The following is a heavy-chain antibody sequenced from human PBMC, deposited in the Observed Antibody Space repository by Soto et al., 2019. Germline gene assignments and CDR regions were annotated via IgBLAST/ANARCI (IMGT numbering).Heavy chain of an antibody. J-gene: IGHJ6*02. CDR3: ARTSVLLWFGELLPLYYYYGMDV. Sequence: GTSMKGSFKASGYTFTGYYMHWVGQAAGQGDGCMGWINPNSGGTNYAQKFQGRVTMTRDTSISTAYMELSRLRSDDTAVYYCARTSVLLWFGELLPLYYYYGMDVWGQGTTVTVSS. D-gene: IGHD3-10*01. CDR1: GYTFTGYY. CDR2: INPNSGGT. V-gene: IGHV1-2*02.